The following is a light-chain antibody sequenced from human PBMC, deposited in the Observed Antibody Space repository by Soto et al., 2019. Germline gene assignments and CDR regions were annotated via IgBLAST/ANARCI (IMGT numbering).Light chain of an antibody. CDR3: LAWDNSLNGYV. J-gene: IGLJ1*01. V-gene: IGLV1-44*01. CDR1: SSNIGSNT. Sequence: QSALTQPPSASGTPGQRVTISCSGSSSNIGSNTVNWYQQLPGTAPKVLIYSINQRPSGVPDRFSASKSGTSASLAISGLQSEDEADYYCLAWDNSLNGYVFGTGTKLTVL. CDR2: SIN.